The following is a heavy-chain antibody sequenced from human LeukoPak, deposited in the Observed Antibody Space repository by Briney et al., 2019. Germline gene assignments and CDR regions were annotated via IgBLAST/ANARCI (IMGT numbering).Heavy chain of an antibody. Sequence: GGSLRLSCAASGFSFSSYGMHWVRQAPGKGLEWVAVIWYDGSNEAYIDSVKGRFTISRDNSKNTLYLQMNSLRAEDTAVYYCATSITMVRGYFDYWGQGTLVTVSS. D-gene: IGHD3-10*01. CDR2: IWYDGSNE. CDR1: GFSFSSYG. CDR3: ATSITMVRGYFDY. J-gene: IGHJ4*02. V-gene: IGHV3-33*01.